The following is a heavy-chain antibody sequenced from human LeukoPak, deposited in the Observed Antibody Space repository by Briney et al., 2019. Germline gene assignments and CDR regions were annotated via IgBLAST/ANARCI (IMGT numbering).Heavy chain of an antibody. CDR3: ASETIAAAVTSFEY. J-gene: IGHJ4*02. Sequence: GASVKVSCKVSGYTLTELSMHWVRQAPGQGLEWMGIINPSGGSTDYAQKFQGRVTMTRDTSTTTVYMELSSLRSEDTAIYYCASETIAAAVTSFEYWGQGTLVTVSS. D-gene: IGHD6-13*01. V-gene: IGHV1-46*01. CDR2: INPSGGST. CDR1: GYTLTELS.